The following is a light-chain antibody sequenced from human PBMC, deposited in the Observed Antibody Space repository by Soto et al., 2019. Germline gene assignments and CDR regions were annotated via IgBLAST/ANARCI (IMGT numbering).Light chain of an antibody. CDR3: QQYSNWPQT. V-gene: IGKV3-15*01. J-gene: IGKJ1*01. Sequence: EIVMTQSPATLSVSPGERATPSCRASQSVSSNLAWYQQKPGQAPRLLIYDASTRATGNPARFSGSGSGTEFTLTIRSLQSEDFAVYYCQQYSNWPQTFGQGTKVDIK. CDR1: QSVSSN. CDR2: DAS.